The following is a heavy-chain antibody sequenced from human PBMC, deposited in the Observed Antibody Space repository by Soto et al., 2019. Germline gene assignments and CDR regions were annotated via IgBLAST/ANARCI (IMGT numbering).Heavy chain of an antibody. CDR1: GGTFSSYA. D-gene: IGHD5-12*01. V-gene: IGHV1-69*01. J-gene: IGHJ6*02. CDR3: ARDRNIVATIYNYYGMDV. Sequence: PRPQLKVSCKASGGTFSSYAISWVRQAPGQGLEWMGGIIPIFGTANYAQKFQGRVTITADESTSTAYMELSSLRSEDTAVYYCARDRNIVATIYNYYGMDVWGQGTTVTVSS. CDR2: IIPIFGTA.